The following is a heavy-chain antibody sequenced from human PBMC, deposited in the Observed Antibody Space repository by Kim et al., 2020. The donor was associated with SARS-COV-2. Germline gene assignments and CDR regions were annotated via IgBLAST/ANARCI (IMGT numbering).Heavy chain of an antibody. V-gene: IGHV3-21*01. CDR1: GFTFSSYS. Sequence: GGSLRLSCAASGFTFSSYSMNWVRQAPGKGLEWVSSISSSSSYIYYADSVKGRFTISSDNAKNSLFLHMNSLRAEDTALYYCASSRGYYDSSGQGVFDYWGQGTLVTVSS. CDR3: ASSRGYYDSSGQGVFDY. CDR2: ISSSSSYI. J-gene: IGHJ4*02. D-gene: IGHD3-22*01.